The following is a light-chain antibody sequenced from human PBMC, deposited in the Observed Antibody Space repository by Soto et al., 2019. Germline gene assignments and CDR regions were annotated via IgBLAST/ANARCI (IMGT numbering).Light chain of an antibody. J-gene: IGLJ2*01. CDR2: EVS. Sequence: QSVLTQPPSASGSPGQSVTISCTGTSSDVGGYNFVSWYQHHPGKAPKLMIYEVSKRPSGVPDRFSGSKSGNTASLTVSRLQAEDEADYYCSSYAGSNTVLFGGGTKVTVL. CDR1: SSDVGGYNF. V-gene: IGLV2-8*01. CDR3: SSYAGSNTVL.